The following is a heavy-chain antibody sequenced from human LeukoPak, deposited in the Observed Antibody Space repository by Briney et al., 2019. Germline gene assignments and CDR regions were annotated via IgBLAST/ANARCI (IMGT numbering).Heavy chain of an antibody. V-gene: IGHV1-18*01. CDR3: ARDRYYDSSGCFDY. Sequence: GASVKVSCKASGYTFTSYGISWVRQAPGQGLEWMGWISAYNGNTNYAQKLQGRVTMTTDTSTSTAYIELRSLRSDDTAVYYCARDRYYDSSGCFDYWGQGTLVTVSS. J-gene: IGHJ4*02. CDR1: GYTFTSYG. CDR2: ISAYNGNT. D-gene: IGHD3-22*01.